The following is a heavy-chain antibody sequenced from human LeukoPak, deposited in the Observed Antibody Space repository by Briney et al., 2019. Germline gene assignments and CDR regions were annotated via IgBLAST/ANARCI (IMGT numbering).Heavy chain of an antibody. CDR3: ARADIRAIASSGWYGFDY. Sequence: GGSLRLSCAASGFTFSSYAMSWVRQAPGKGLEWVSAISGSGGSTYYADSVKGRFTISRDNSKNTLHLQMNSLRAEDTAVYYCARADIRAIASSGWYGFDYWGQGTLVTVSS. V-gene: IGHV3-23*01. D-gene: IGHD6-19*01. CDR1: GFTFSSYA. CDR2: ISGSGGST. J-gene: IGHJ4*02.